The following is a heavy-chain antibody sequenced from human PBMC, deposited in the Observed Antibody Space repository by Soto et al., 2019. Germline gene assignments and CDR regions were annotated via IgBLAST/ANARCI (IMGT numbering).Heavy chain of an antibody. D-gene: IGHD5-18*01. Sequence: PGGSLRLSCAASGFTVSSNYMSWVRQAPGKGLEWVSVIYSGGSTYYADSVKGRFTISRDNSKNTLYLQMNSLRAEDTAVYYCARDLGYSYGWYYFDYWGQGTLVTVSS. V-gene: IGHV3-66*01. J-gene: IGHJ4*02. CDR2: IYSGGST. CDR3: ARDLGYSYGWYYFDY. CDR1: GFTVSSNY.